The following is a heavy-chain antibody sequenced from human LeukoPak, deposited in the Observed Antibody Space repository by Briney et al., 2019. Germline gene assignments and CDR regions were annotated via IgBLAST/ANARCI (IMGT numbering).Heavy chain of an antibody. CDR1: GGSFSGYY. Sequence: PSETLSLTCAVYGGSFSGYYWSWIRQPPGKGLEWIGEINHGGSTNYNPSLKSRVTISVDTSKNQFSLKLSSVTAADTAVYYCARGQVSGVWGKGTTVTVSS. J-gene: IGHJ6*04. V-gene: IGHV4-34*01. CDR2: INHGGST. CDR3: ARGQVSGV. D-gene: IGHD3-10*01.